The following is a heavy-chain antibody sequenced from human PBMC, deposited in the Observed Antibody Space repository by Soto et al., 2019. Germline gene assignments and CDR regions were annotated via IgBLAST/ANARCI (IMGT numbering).Heavy chain of an antibody. V-gene: IGHV5-51*03. D-gene: IGHD2-8*01. Sequence: EVQLVQSGAEVKKPGESLKISCKGSGYSFTSYWIGWVRQMPGKGLEWMGIIYPGDSDTRYSPSFQGQVTISADKSISTAYLQWSSLKASDTAMYYCATATEYCTNGVCYNHDYYYMDVWGKGTTVTVSS. J-gene: IGHJ6*03. CDR3: ATATEYCTNGVCYNHDYYYMDV. CDR2: IYPGDSDT. CDR1: GYSFTSYW.